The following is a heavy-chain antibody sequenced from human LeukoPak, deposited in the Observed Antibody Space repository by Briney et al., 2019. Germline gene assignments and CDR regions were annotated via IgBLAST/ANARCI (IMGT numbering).Heavy chain of an antibody. J-gene: IGHJ4*02. CDR1: GFTFSNAW. CDR2: IKAKTDGGTA. Sequence: GGSLRLSCAASGFTFSNAWMSWVRQAPGKGLEWVARIKAKTDGGTADYAAPVKGRFTISRDDSMNTLYLQMDSLKTGDTAVYYCATDVPSPPAQIDYWGQGTPVTVSS. V-gene: IGHV3-15*01. D-gene: IGHD1-14*01. CDR3: ATDVPSPPAQIDY.